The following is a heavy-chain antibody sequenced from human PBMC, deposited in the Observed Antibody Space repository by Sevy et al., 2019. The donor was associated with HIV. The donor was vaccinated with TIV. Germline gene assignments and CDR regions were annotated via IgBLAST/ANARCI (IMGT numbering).Heavy chain of an antibody. Sequence: GGSLRLSCAASGFTFSKYSMSWVRQPPGKGLEWVSTLSFGCGEINYADSVKGRFTISRDNSKSSLYLQMNNLRPEDTAVYYCAREGCTKPHDYWGQGTLFTVSS. CDR1: GFTFSKYS. J-gene: IGHJ4*02. CDR2: LSFGCGEI. CDR3: AREGCTKPHDY. D-gene: IGHD2-8*01. V-gene: IGHV3-23*01.